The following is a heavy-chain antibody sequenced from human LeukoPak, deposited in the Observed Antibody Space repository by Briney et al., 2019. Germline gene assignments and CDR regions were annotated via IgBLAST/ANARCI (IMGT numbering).Heavy chain of an antibody. D-gene: IGHD5-24*01. CDR3: ARGDGYNLYYFDY. Sequence: GGSLRLSCAASGFTFSSYGMHWVRRAPGKGLEWVAVIWYDGSNKYYAYSVKGRFTISRDNSKNTLYLQMNSLRAEDTAVYYCARGDGYNLYYFDYWGQGTLVTVSS. J-gene: IGHJ4*02. CDR1: GFTFSSYG. CDR2: IWYDGSNK. V-gene: IGHV3-33*01.